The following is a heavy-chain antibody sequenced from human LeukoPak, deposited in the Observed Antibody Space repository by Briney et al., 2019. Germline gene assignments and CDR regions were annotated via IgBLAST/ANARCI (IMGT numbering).Heavy chain of an antibody. V-gene: IGHV1-2*02. D-gene: IGHD2-21*02. J-gene: IGHJ3*02. CDR2: INPNSGGT. Sequence: ASVKVSCKASGYTFTGYYMHWVRQAPGQGLEWMGWINPNSGGTNYAQKFQGRVTMTRDTSTSTVYMELSSLRSEDTAVYYCARAVVATAIPSSAFDIWGQGTMVTVSS. CDR1: GYTFTGYY. CDR3: ARAVVATAIPSSAFDI.